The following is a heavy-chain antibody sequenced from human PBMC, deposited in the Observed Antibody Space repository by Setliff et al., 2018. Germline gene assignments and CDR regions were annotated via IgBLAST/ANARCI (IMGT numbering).Heavy chain of an antibody. V-gene: IGHV3-73*01. CDR1: GFTFSGSA. Sequence: LRLSCAASGFTFSGSAVYWVRQASVKGLEWIGRIRGRTDNYATAYAASVRGRFTISRDDSKNTAYLQTSSLKTEDTAVYYCAAAPAGSDVFDMWGQGTMVTVSS. CDR2: IRGRTDNYAT. J-gene: IGHJ3*02. D-gene: IGHD6-13*01. CDR3: AAAPAGSDVFDM.